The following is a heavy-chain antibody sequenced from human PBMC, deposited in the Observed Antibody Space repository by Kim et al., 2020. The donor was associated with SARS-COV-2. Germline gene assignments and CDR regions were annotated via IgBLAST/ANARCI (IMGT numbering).Heavy chain of an antibody. CDR2: ISGSGGST. CDR3: AKDLDYDSRRADAFDI. Sequence: GGSLRLSCAASGFTFSSYAMSWVRQAPGKGLEWVSAISGSGGSTYYADSVKGRFTISRDNSKNTLYLQMNSLRAEDTAVYYCAKDLDYDSRRADAFDIWGQGTMVTVSS. V-gene: IGHV3-23*01. J-gene: IGHJ3*02. D-gene: IGHD3-22*01. CDR1: GFTFSSYA.